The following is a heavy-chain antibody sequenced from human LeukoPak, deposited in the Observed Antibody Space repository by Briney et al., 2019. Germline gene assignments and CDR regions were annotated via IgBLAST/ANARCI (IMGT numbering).Heavy chain of an antibody. V-gene: IGHV4-59*08. Sequence: KTSETLSLTCTVSGGSINGYYWSWIRQAPGKGLEWVGLVYFNGNIYYNPSLKSRLTILVDTSKSQFSLKLSSVTAADTAVYYCARHLDYDNNGDVFDIWGLGTMVTVSS. J-gene: IGHJ3*02. CDR3: ARHLDYDNNGDVFDI. CDR2: VYFNGNI. D-gene: IGHD3-22*01. CDR1: GGSINGYY.